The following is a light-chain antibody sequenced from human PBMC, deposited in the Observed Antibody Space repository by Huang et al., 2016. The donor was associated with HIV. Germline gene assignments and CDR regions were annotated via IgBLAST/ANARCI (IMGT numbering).Light chain of an antibody. J-gene: IGKJ1*01. CDR3: QQYNGYLWT. V-gene: IGKV1-5*03. Sequence: DIQLTQSPSTLSASVGDRVTITCRASQGISTWLAWYQQKPGKAPRLLIYKASNLESGVPSRFSGSGSGTEFTPTITSLQPDDFATYYCQQYNGYLWTFGQGTKVEIK. CDR1: QGISTW. CDR2: KAS.